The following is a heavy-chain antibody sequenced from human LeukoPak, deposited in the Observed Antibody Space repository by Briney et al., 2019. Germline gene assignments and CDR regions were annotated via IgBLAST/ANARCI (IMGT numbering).Heavy chain of an antibody. D-gene: IGHD1-26*01. CDR2: IYSNDNT. Sequence: GGSLRLSCAASGFTVSNNYMSWVRQAPGKGLDWVSLIYSNDNTYYADPVKGRFTISRDNSKNTLYLQMNSLRAEDTAVYYCSRESGPFSPFGFWGQGTLVSVHS. CDR1: GFTVSNNY. CDR3: SRESGPFSPFGF. V-gene: IGHV3-53*01. J-gene: IGHJ4*02.